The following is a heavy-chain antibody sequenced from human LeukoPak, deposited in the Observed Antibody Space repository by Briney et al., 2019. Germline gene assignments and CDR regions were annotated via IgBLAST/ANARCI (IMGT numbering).Heavy chain of an antibody. V-gene: IGHV4-59*01. Sequence: SETLSLTCTVSGGSISRYYWSWIRQPPGKGLEWIGYIHYSGTTNYNPSLKSRVTISADTSKNQFSLKLSSVTAADTAVYYCARATTVTYYYYGMDVWGQGTTVTVSS. CDR3: ARATTVTYYYYGMDV. J-gene: IGHJ6*02. CDR1: GGSISRYY. CDR2: IHYSGTT. D-gene: IGHD4-17*01.